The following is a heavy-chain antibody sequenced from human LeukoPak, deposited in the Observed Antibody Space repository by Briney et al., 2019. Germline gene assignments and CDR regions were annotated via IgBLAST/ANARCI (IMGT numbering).Heavy chain of an antibody. CDR3: ARHPLGNYYDSSGYTYFDY. J-gene: IGHJ4*02. CDR2: IYYSGST. CDR1: GGSISSYY. Sequence: SETLSLTCTVSGGSISSYYWSWIRQPPGEGLEWIGYIYYSGSTNYHPSLKSRVTISVDTSKNQFALKLSSVTAADTAVYYCARHPLGNYYDSSGYTYFDYWGQGTLVTVSS. V-gene: IGHV4-59*08. D-gene: IGHD3-22*01.